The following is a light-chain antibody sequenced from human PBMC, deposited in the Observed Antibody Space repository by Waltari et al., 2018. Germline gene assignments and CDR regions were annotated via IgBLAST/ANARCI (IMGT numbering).Light chain of an antibody. CDR3: QAWGTGTV. V-gene: IGLV4-69*01. J-gene: IGLJ2*01. CDR2: VNSDGSH. Sequence: QQQPEGGPRFVMRVNSDGSHYRGDGIPDRFSGSSSGTGRYLTIPRLQSEDGAAYYCQAWGTGTVFGGGTKLAVL.